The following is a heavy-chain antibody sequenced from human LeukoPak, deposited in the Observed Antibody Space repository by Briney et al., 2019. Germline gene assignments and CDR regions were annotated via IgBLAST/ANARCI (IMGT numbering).Heavy chain of an antibody. J-gene: IGHJ3*02. V-gene: IGHV3-9*01. CDR2: IGWNSGSI. Sequence: AGGSLRLSCAASGFTFDDYAMHWVRQAPGKGLEWVSGIGWNSGSIGYADSVKGRFTISRDNSKNTLYLQTSSLRAEDTAVYYCARGQHRVTYSDDAFDIWGQGTMVTVSS. D-gene: IGHD4-11*01. CDR1: GFTFDDYA. CDR3: ARGQHRVTYSDDAFDI.